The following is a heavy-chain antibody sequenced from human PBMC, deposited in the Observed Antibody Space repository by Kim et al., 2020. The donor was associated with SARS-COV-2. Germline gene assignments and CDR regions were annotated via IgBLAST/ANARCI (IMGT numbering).Heavy chain of an antibody. CDR3: ARDLWELLEQYYFDY. D-gene: IGHD1-26*01. Sequence: QSHNSQVTISVDTSKNQFSLQLSSVTAADTAVYYGARDLWELLEQYYFDYWGQGTLVTVSS. V-gene: IGHV4-39*07. J-gene: IGHJ4*02.